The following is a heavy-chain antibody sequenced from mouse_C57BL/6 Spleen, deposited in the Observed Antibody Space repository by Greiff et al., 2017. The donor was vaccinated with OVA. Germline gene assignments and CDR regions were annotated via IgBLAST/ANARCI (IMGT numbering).Heavy chain of an antibody. D-gene: IGHD2-3*01. CDR3: TRQIYDGYYGRYFDV. J-gene: IGHJ1*03. Sequence: QVHVKQSGAELVRPGASVTLSCKASGYTFTDYEMHWVKQTPVHGLEWIGAIDPETGGTAYNQKFKGKAILTADKSSSTAYMELRSLTSEDSAVYYCTRQIYDGYYGRYFDVWGTGTTVTVSS. CDR2: IDPETGGT. V-gene: IGHV1-15*01. CDR1: GYTFTDYE.